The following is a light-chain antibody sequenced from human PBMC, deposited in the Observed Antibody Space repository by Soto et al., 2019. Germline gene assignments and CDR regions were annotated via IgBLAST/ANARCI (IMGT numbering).Light chain of an antibody. CDR3: SSYTSSSTRV. Sequence: QSALTQPASVSGSPGQSITISCTGTSSDVGGYNYVSWYQQHPGQAPKLMIYEVTNRPSGVSNRFSGSKSGSTASLTISGLQAEDEADYYCSSYTSSSTRVFGGGTKLTVL. V-gene: IGLV2-14*01. J-gene: IGLJ2*01. CDR2: EVT. CDR1: SSDVGGYNY.